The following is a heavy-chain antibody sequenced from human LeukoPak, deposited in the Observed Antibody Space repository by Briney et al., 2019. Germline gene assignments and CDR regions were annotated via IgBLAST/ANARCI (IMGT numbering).Heavy chain of an antibody. D-gene: IGHD6-13*01. J-gene: IGHJ6*02. CDR3: AREADSSSWPYYYGMDV. V-gene: IGHV3-30-3*01. CDR1: GFTFSSYA. CDR2: ISYDGSNK. Sequence: PGRSLRLSCAASGFTFSSYAMHWVRQAPGKGLEWVAVISYDGSNKYYADSVKGRFTISRDNSKNTLYLRMNSLRAEDTAVYYCAREADSSSWPYYYGMDVWGQGTTVTVSS.